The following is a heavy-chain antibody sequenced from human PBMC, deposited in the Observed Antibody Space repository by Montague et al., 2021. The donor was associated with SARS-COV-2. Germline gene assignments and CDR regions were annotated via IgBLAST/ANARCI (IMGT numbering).Heavy chain of an antibody. V-gene: IGHV4-31*03. CDR3: ASFMIQAVPNY. D-gene: IGHD3-16*01. J-gene: IGHJ4*02. Sequence: TLSLTCTVSGGSLSNDGYYWAWIRQHPGKGLEWIGYIFHSGTTYYSPSLESRVTMSVDTSENQFSLDLASVTAADTAVYYCASFMIQAVPNYWGQGTLVTVSS. CDR1: GGSLSNDGYY. CDR2: IFHSGTT.